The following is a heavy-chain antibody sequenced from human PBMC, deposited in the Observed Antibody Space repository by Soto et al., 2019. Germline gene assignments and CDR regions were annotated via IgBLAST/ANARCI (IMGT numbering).Heavy chain of an antibody. V-gene: IGHV3-64*01. J-gene: IGHJ4*02. CDR1: GFTFSSYA. D-gene: IGHD2-15*01. CDR2: ISSNGGST. CDR3: ARDDCSGGSCYDY. Sequence: EVQLVESGGGLVQPGGSLRLSCAASGFTFSSYAMHWVRQAPGKGLEYVSAISSNGGSTYYANSVKGRFTISRDNSKNTLYLQMGSLRAEDMAVYYCARDDCSGGSCYDYWGQGPLVTVSS.